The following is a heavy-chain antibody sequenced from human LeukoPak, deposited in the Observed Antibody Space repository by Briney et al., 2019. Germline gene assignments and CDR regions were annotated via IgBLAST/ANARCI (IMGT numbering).Heavy chain of an antibody. D-gene: IGHD5-12*01. CDR2: IYSGGST. J-gene: IGHJ4*02. CDR3: ARGQGGYDYGAFDY. CDR1: GFTVSSNY. Sequence: GGSLRLSCAASGFTVSSNYMSWVRQAPGKGLERVSVIYSGGSTYYADSVKGRFTISRDNSKNTLYLQMNSLRAEDTAVYYCARGQGGYDYGAFDYWGQGTLVTVSS. V-gene: IGHV3-66*01.